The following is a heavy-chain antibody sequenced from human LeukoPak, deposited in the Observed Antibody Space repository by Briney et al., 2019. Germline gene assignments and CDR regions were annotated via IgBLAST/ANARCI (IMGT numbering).Heavy chain of an antibody. Sequence: PSGTLSLTCGVSGASISNDNWWTWVRQPPGKGLEWIGEIYYTGDTNYNPSLKSRVTISVDTSKNQFSLRLSSVTAADTAMYYCARDRLSPETSFDAFDIWGQGTMVTVSS. CDR2: IYYTGDT. V-gene: IGHV4-4*02. CDR1: GASISNDNW. D-gene: IGHD1-14*01. CDR3: ARDRLSPETSFDAFDI. J-gene: IGHJ3*02.